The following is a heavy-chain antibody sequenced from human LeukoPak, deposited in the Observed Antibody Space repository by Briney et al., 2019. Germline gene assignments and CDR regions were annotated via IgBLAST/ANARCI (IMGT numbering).Heavy chain of an antibody. V-gene: IGHV3-21*01. CDR2: ISSSSSYI. CDR1: GFTFSSYS. CDR3: ARDADTAMASNFHY. J-gene: IGHJ4*02. D-gene: IGHD5-18*01. Sequence: PGGSLRLSCAASGFTFSSYSMNWVRQAPGKGLEWVSSISSSSSYIYYADSVKGRFTISRDNAKNSLYLQMNSLRAEDTAVYYCARDADTAMASNFHYWGQGTLVTVSS.